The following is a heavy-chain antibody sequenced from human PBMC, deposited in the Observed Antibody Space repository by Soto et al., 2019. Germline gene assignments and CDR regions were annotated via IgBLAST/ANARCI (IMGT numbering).Heavy chain of an antibody. CDR2: INAGNGNT. Sequence: ASLNRAWKAAGYAFTVDAMHWGRQATRQRLEWMGWINAGNGNTKYSQKFQGRVTITRDTSASTAYMELSSLRSEDTAVYYCARDSYSNCSSTSCYRRGWFDLWGQGTLVTVSS. D-gene: IGHD2-2*02. CDR3: ARDSYSNCSSTSCYRRGWFDL. V-gene: IGHV1-3*01. CDR1: GYAFTVDA. J-gene: IGHJ5*02.